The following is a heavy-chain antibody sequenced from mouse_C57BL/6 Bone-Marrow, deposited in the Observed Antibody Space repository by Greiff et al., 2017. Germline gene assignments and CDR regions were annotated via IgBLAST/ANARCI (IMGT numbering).Heavy chain of an antibody. CDR3: ARDLGQCMDY. V-gene: IGHV5-4*01. J-gene: IGHJ4*01. Sequence: EVMLVEPGGGLVKPGGSLKLSCAASGFTFSSYAMSWVRQTPEQRLEWVATISDGGSYTYYPDNVKGRFTISRDNATNNLYLQMSHLKSEDTAMYYCARDLGQCMDYWGQGTSVTVSS. D-gene: IGHD3-3*01. CDR2: ISDGGSYT. CDR1: GFTFSSYA.